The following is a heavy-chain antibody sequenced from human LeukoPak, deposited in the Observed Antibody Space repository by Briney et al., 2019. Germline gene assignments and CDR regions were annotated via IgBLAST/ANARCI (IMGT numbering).Heavy chain of an antibody. CDR3: ACRGTGYIAY. Sequence: ASVKVSCKASGYTFTSYGISWVRQAPGQGLEWMGWINPNSGGTNYAQKFQGRVTMTRDTSISTAYMELSRLRSDDTAVYYCACRGTGYIAYWGQGTLVTVSS. J-gene: IGHJ4*02. CDR2: INPNSGGT. D-gene: IGHD3/OR15-3a*01. CDR1: GYTFTSYG. V-gene: IGHV1-2*02.